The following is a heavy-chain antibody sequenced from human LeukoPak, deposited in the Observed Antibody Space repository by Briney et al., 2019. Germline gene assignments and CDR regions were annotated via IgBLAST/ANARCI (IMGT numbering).Heavy chain of an antibody. CDR1: GFTFSSYS. V-gene: IGHV3-48*01. CDR3: AREPYSGSWYWKDS. D-gene: IGHD6-13*01. J-gene: IGHJ4*02. CDR2: ISSSSTTI. Sequence: GGSLRLSCAASGFTFSSYSMMWVRQAPGKGLEWVSYISSSSTTIHYADSVKGRFTISRDNAKNSVYLQMNSLRAEDTAVYYCAREPYSGSWYWKDSWGQGTLVTVSS.